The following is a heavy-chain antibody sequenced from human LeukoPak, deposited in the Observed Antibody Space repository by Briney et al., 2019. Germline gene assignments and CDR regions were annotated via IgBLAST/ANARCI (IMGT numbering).Heavy chain of an antibody. V-gene: IGHV3-23*01. D-gene: IGHD5-24*01. Sequence: GGSLRLSCAASGFTFSSYWMSWVRQAPGKGLEWVSAISGSGGSTYYADSVKGRFTISRDNSKSTLFLQMNGLRAEDTAVYYCAKDPRVGSRVATPCHWGQGTLVTVSS. CDR2: ISGSGGST. CDR1: GFTFSSYW. CDR3: AKDPRVGSRVATPCH. J-gene: IGHJ4*02.